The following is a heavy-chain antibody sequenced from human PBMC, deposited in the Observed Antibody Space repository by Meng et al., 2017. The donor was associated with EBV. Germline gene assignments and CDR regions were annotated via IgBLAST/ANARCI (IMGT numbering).Heavy chain of an antibody. CDR3: ASESGRGFTPDY. CDR1: GGPFRSDA. J-gene: IGHJ4*02. D-gene: IGHD3-10*01. Sequence: QGPLRQSGAGVKKPGSSGKVSGRTSGGPFRSDAVSWVRQAPGQGLEWMGGLITMSGAPHYAKKFQDRVTIIADESTSTNSMELNNLRFEDTAMYYCASESGRGFTPDYWGQGTLVTVSS. CDR2: LITMSGAP. V-gene: IGHV1-69*01.